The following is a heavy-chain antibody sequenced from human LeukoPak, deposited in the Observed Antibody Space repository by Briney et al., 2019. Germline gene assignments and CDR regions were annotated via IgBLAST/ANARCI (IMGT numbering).Heavy chain of an antibody. D-gene: IGHD3-10*01. J-gene: IGHJ2*01. V-gene: IGHV1-24*01. CDR3: ARGVLLWFGELLGFDL. CDR2: FDPEDGET. CDR1: GYTLTELS. Sequence: ASVKVSCKVSGYTLTELSMHWVRQAPGKGLEWMGGFDPEDGETIYAQKFQGRVTITRNTSISTAYMELSSLRSEDTAVYYCARGVLLWFGELLGFDLWGRGTLVTVSS.